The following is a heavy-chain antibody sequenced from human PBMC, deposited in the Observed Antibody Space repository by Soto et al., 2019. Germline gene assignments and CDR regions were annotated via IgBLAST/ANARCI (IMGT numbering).Heavy chain of an antibody. CDR1: GYTFTSYY. J-gene: IGHJ4*02. Sequence: GASVKVSCKASGYTFTSYYMHWVRQAPGQGLEWMGIINPSGGNTSYAQKFQGRVTMTRDTSTSTVYMELSSLRSEDTAVYYCASSSSMATPDYCGQGTLVSASS. D-gene: IGHD5-12*01. CDR2: INPSGGNT. V-gene: IGHV1-46*01. CDR3: ASSSSMATPDY.